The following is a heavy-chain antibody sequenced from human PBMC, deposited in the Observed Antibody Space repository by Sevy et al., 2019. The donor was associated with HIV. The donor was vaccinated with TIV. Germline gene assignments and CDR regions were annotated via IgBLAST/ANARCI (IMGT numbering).Heavy chain of an antibody. D-gene: IGHD6-25*01. CDR2: IKEVGSGK. CDR3: ARESIAAGVEAFDV. CDR1: GFIVSRHW. J-gene: IGHJ3*01. V-gene: IGHV3-7*03. Sequence: GGSLRLSCAASGFIVSRHWMSWVRQAPGKGLEWVANIKEVGSGKYYVDSVKGRFTISKDNAKNSLYLQMNSLRVEDTAVYFCARESIAAGVEAFDVWGQGTMVTVSS.